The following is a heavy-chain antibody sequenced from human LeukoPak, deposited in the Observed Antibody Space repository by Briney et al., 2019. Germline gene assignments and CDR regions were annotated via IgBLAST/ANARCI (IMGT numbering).Heavy chain of an antibody. Sequence: TGGSLRLSCAASGFTFSSYGMHWVRQAPGKGLEWVAVIWSDGSNKYYADSVKGRFTISRDNSKNTLYLQMNSLRAEDTAVYYCARDRGYSSSWHDYWGQGTLVTVSS. V-gene: IGHV3-33*01. J-gene: IGHJ4*02. CDR1: GFTFSSYG. CDR2: IWSDGSNK. D-gene: IGHD6-13*01. CDR3: ARDRGYSSSWHDY.